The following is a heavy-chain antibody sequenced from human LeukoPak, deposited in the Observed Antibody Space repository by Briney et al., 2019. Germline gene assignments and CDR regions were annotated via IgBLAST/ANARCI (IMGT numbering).Heavy chain of an antibody. D-gene: IGHD3-9*01. J-gene: IGHJ5*02. CDR3: ARDVGGYYDILTGYSGNWFDP. V-gene: IGHV3-7*01. Sequence: PGGSLRLSCAASGFTFSSYWMSGVRQAPGKGLEWVANIKQDGSEKYYVDSVKGRFTISRDNAKNSLYLQMNSLRAEDTAVYYCARDVGGYYDILTGYSGNWFDPWGQGTLVTVSS. CDR1: GFTFSSYW. CDR2: IKQDGSEK.